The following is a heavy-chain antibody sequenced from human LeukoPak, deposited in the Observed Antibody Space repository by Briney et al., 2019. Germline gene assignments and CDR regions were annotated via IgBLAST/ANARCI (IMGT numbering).Heavy chain of an antibody. Sequence: GGSLRLSCAASGFTVSGDYMSWVRQAPGKGLEWVSVIYSGGSTYYADSVKGRFAISRDNSKNTLSLQMNSLRLEDTAMYYCARVPGTRARGNWFDPWGQGTLVTVSS. CDR1: GFTVSGDY. D-gene: IGHD6-6*01. CDR3: ARVPGTRARGNWFDP. V-gene: IGHV3-53*05. CDR2: IYSGGST. J-gene: IGHJ5*02.